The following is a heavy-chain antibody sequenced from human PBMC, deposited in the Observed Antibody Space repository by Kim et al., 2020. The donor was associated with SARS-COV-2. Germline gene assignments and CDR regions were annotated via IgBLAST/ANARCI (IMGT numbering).Heavy chain of an antibody. D-gene: IGHD6-19*01. J-gene: IGHJ5*02. Sequence: PSVKVSCKASGYTFTSYDINWVRQATGQGLEWMGWMNPNSGNTGYAQKFQGRVTMTRNTSISTAYMELSSLRSEDTAVYYCARGRGSKQWLSTVRFDPWGQGTLVTVSS. CDR3: ARGRGSKQWLSTVRFDP. CDR1: GYTFTSYD. V-gene: IGHV1-8*01. CDR2: MNPNSGNT.